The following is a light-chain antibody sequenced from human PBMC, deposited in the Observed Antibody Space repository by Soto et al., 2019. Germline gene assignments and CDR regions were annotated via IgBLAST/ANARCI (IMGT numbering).Light chain of an antibody. Sequence: EIVLTQSPATLSLSPGERATLSCRASQSVDNYLASYQQTPGQAPRLLIYDVSNRATGTPARFSGSGSGTDFTLSISSLEPEDFAVYYCQQRSNRPRFTFGPGTKVDIK. CDR1: QSVDNY. CDR3: QQRSNRPRFT. J-gene: IGKJ3*01. CDR2: DVS. V-gene: IGKV3-11*01.